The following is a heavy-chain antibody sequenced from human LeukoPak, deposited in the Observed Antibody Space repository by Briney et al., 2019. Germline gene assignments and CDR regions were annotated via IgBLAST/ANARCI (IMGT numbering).Heavy chain of an antibody. Sequence: SETLSLTCTVSGGSISSSSYYWGWIRQPPGKGLEWIGSIYYSGSTYYNPSLKSRVTISVDTSKNQFSLKLSSVTAADTAVYYCARQEGQLWFSSGVYWGQGTLVTVSS. V-gene: IGHV4-39*01. J-gene: IGHJ4*02. D-gene: IGHD5-18*01. CDR3: ARQEGQLWFSSGVY. CDR1: GGSISSSSYY. CDR2: IYYSGST.